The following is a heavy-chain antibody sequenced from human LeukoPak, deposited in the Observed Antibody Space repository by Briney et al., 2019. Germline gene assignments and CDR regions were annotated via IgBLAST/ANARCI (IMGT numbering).Heavy chain of an antibody. V-gene: IGHV3-13*01. Sequence: GGSLRLSCAASGFTFSSYDMHWVRQATGKGLEWVSAIGTAGDTYYPGSVKGRFTISRENAKNSLYLQMNSLRAGDTAVYYCARARAPGIAAAGDAFDIWGQGTMVTVSS. J-gene: IGHJ3*02. CDR1: GFTFSSYD. CDR2: IGTAGDT. D-gene: IGHD6-13*01. CDR3: ARARAPGIAAAGDAFDI.